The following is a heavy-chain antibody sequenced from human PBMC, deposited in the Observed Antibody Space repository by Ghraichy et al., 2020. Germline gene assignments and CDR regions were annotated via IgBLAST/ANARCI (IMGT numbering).Heavy chain of an antibody. CDR3: ARDVSGDDFWSGYGY. CDR2: IWYDGSNK. CDR1: GFTFSSYG. Sequence: GALRLSCAASGFTFSSYGMHWVRQAPGKGLEWVAVIWYDGSNKYYADSVKGRFTISRDNSKNTLYLQMNSLRAEDTAVYYCARDVSGDDFWSGYGYWGQGTLVTVSS. J-gene: IGHJ4*02. D-gene: IGHD3-3*01. V-gene: IGHV3-33*01.